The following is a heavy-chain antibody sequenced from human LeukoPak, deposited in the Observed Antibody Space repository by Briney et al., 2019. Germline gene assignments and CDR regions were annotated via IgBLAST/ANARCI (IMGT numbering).Heavy chain of an antibody. V-gene: IGHV3-20*04. CDR2: INWNGGST. J-gene: IGHJ4*02. CDR1: GFTFDDYG. D-gene: IGHD3-22*01. CDR3: ARDPGDYYDGSGYYLDY. Sequence: GGSLRLSCAASGFTFDDYGMSWVRQAPGKGLEWVSGINWNGGSTGYADSVKGRFTISRDNAKNSLYLQMNSLRAEDTALYYCARDPGDYYDGSGYYLDYWGQGTLVTVSS.